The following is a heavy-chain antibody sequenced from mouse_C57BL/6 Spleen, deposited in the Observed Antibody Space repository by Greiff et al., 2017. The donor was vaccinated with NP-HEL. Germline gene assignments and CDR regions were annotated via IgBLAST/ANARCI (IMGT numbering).Heavy chain of an antibody. CDR1: GFTFSSYA. V-gene: IGHV5-4*01. CDR2: ISDGGSYT. J-gene: IGHJ4*01. CDR3: ARDHYDYGHYAMDY. Sequence: EVKLMESGGGLVKPGGSLKLSCAASGFTFSSYAMSWVRQTPEKRLEWVATISDGGSYTYYPDNVKGRFTISRDNAKNNLYLQMSHLKSEDTAMYYCARDHYDYGHYAMDYWGQGTSVTVSS. D-gene: IGHD2-4*01.